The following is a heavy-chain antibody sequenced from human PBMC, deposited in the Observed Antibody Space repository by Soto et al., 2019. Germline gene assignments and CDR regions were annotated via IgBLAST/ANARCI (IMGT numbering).Heavy chain of an antibody. CDR3: AHSRPPRLLDY. J-gene: IGHJ4*02. CDR1: GFSLSTSGVG. CDR2: IYWDDDK. D-gene: IGHD6-6*01. Sequence: QITLKESGPTLVKPTQTLTLTCTFSGFSLSTSGVGVGWIRQPQGKALEWLALIYWDDDKRYSPSLNSRLTIIKDTSKNQVVLTMTNMDPVDTATYYCAHSRPPRLLDYWGQGTLVTVSS. V-gene: IGHV2-5*02.